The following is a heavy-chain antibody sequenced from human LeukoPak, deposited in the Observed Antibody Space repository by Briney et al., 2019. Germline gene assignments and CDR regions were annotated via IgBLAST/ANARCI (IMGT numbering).Heavy chain of an antibody. D-gene: IGHD2-15*01. V-gene: IGHV4-59*01. CDR2: IYYSGST. J-gene: IGHJ4*02. CDR3: TRVSSGGSKLFDY. CDR1: GGSISSYY. Sequence: SETLSLTCTVSGGSISSYYWSWIRKPPGKGLEWIGYIYYSGSTNYNPSLKSRVTISVDTSKNQFSLKLSSVTAADTAVYYCTRVSSGGSKLFDYWGQGTLVTVSS.